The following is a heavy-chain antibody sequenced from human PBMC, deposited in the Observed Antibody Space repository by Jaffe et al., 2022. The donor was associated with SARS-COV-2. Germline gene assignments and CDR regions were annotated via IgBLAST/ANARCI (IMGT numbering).Heavy chain of an antibody. CDR2: INAANTHT. D-gene: IGHD5-12*01. CDR3: ARDRLVATDY. V-gene: IGHV1-3*01. J-gene: IGHJ4*02. CDR1: GYTFSTYP. Sequence: QVQLVQSGAEMKKPGASVKVSCKASGYTFSTYPMHWLRQAPGQGLEWMGWINAANTHTKYSQKFQGRLTITRDTSATTVYMELSSLRSEDTAVYYCARDRLVATDYWGQGTLVTVSS.